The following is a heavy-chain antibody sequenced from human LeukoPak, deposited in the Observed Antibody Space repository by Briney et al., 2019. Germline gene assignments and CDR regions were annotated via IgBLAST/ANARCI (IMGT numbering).Heavy chain of an antibody. V-gene: IGHV4-39*01. J-gene: IGHJ6*03. CDR3: ARQMPRPSYPYYYYYYMDV. Sequence: PSETLSLTCTVSGGSISSYYWGWMRQPPGKGLEWTASIYYTGSTYYNPSLESRLTISLDTSKNRLSLKVTSVTAADTAVYYCARQMPRPSYPYYYYYYMDVWGKGTTVTISS. CDR2: IYYTGST. CDR1: GGSISSYY. D-gene: IGHD5-18*01.